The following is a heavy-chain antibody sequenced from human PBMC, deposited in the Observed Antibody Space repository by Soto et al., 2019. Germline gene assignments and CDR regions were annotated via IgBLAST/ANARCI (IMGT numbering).Heavy chain of an antibody. CDR1: GGSFTGYY. J-gene: IGHJ4*02. D-gene: IGHD6-13*01. V-gene: IGHV4-34*01. CDR3: GRNGGSTCYYFDC. CDR2: ISHSGRT. Sequence: QVQLQQWGAGLLKPSETLSLTCAVNGGSFTGYYGAWIRQSPGKGLEWIGEISHSGRTNYNPSLNRRVTISGEPSENPVPLEVSSVTAADTGMYYCGRNGGSTCYYFDCWGQGTVVTVSS.